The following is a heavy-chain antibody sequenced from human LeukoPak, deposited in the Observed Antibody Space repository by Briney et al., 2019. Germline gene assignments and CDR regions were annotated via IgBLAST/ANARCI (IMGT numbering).Heavy chain of an antibody. Sequence: ASVKVSCKASGGTFSSYAISWVRQAPGQGLEWMGRIIPIFGTANYAQKFQGRVTITTDESTSTAYMELSGLRSEGTAVYYCASYRRYSSSWSTAFDYWGQGTLVTVSS. CDR2: IIPIFGTA. CDR3: ASYRRYSSSWSTAFDY. D-gene: IGHD6-13*01. CDR1: GGTFSSYA. J-gene: IGHJ4*02. V-gene: IGHV1-69*05.